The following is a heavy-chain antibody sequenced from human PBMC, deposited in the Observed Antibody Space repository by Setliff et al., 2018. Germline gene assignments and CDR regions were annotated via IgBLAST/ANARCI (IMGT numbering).Heavy chain of an antibody. CDR1: GASISSGTYY. Sequence: SETLSLTCTVSGASISSGTYYWAWIRQPPGKGLEWIGRIYYRGDTYYNASLKGRLTISVDTAQNQFSLRLTSVTAADTAVYYCARTGTYRYFDYWGQGALVTVSS. V-gene: IGHV4-39*01. CDR2: IYYRGDT. J-gene: IGHJ4*02. CDR3: ARTGTYRYFDY. D-gene: IGHD1-1*01.